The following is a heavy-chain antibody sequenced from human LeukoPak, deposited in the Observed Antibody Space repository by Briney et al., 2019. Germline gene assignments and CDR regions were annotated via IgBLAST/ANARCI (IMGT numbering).Heavy chain of an antibody. D-gene: IGHD1-14*01. J-gene: IGHJ4*02. CDR3: TTGGPHVQGEPFDY. Sequence: GGSLRLSCAASGFTFSNAWMSWVRQAPGKGLEWVGRIKSKTDGGTTDYAAPVKGRFTISRDDSKNTLYLQMSSLKTEDTAVYYCTTGGPHVQGEPFDYWGQGSLVTVST. CDR2: IKSKTDGGTT. CDR1: GFTFSNAW. V-gene: IGHV3-15*01.